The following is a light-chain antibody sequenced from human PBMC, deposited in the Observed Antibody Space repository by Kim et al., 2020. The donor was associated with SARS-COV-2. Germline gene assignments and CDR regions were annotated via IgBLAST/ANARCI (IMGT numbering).Light chain of an antibody. J-gene: IGLJ1*01. V-gene: IGLV1-51*01. Sequence: QSGLTQPPSVSAAPGQKVTVACSGSSSNIGDNYVSWYQQVPGTAPKLLIYGNDKRPARIPDRFSGSKSGTSATLGITGLQTGDEADYYCGTWDSSLTAYVFGPGTKVTVL. CDR3: GTWDSSLTAYV. CDR1: SSNIGDNY. CDR2: GND.